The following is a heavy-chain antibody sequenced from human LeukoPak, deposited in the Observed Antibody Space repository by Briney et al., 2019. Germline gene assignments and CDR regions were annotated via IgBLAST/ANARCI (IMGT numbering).Heavy chain of an antibody. J-gene: IGHJ3*02. CDR1: GGSISSYY. D-gene: IGHD1-26*01. Sequence: PSETLSLTCTVSGGSISSYYLSWIRQPPGKGLEWIGYIYYSGSTNYNPSLKSRVTISVDTSKIQFSLKLSSVPAAHTAVYYCARDGGRYSGAFDIWGQGTMVTVSS. CDR2: IYYSGST. V-gene: IGHV4-59*01. CDR3: ARDGGRYSGAFDI.